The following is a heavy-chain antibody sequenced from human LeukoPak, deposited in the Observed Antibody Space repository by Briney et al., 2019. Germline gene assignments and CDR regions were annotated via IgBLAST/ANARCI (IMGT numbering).Heavy chain of an antibody. J-gene: IGHJ6*03. CDR2: IVPIFGTA. CDR1: GGTFSSYA. V-gene: IGHV1-69*06. CDR3: AVASTSSSWYFFVYYYYYMDV. D-gene: IGHD6-13*01. Sequence: GASVKVSCKASGGTFSSYAISWVRQAPGQGLEWMGGIVPIFGTANYAQKFQGRVTITADKSASTAYMELSSLRSEDTAVYYCAVASTSSSWYFFVYYYYYMDVWGKGTTVTVSS.